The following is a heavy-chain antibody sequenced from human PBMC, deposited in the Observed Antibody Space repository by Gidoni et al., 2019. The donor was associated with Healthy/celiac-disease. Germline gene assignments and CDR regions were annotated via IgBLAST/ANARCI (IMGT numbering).Heavy chain of an antibody. V-gene: IGHV5-51*01. J-gene: IGHJ3*02. Sequence: EVQLVQAGAEVNKPGESLKISCKGSGYSFTSYWIGWVRQMPGKGLEWMGIIYPGDSDTRYSPSFQGQVTISADKSISTAYLQWSSLKASDTAMYYCARRQYYDILQLPGPFDIWGQGTMVTVSS. CDR3: ARRQYYDILQLPGPFDI. D-gene: IGHD3-9*01. CDR2: IYPGDSDT. CDR1: GYSFTSYW.